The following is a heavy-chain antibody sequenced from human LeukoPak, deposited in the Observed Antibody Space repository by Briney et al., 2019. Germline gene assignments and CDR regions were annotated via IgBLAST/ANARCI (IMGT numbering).Heavy chain of an antibody. V-gene: IGHV4-39*07. D-gene: IGHD1-1*01. CDR2: IYYSGST. Sequence: SSETLSLTCTVSGGSIRSTSHYWGWIRQPPGTGLDWIGSIYYSGSTYYNPSLKSRVTMSVDTSKNQFSLKLSSVTAADTAVYYCARGGWSEFDYWGQGTLVTVSS. J-gene: IGHJ4*02. CDR1: GGSIRSTSHY. CDR3: ARGGWSEFDY.